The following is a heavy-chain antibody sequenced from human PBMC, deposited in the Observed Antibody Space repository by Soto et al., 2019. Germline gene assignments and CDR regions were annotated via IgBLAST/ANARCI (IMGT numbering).Heavy chain of an antibody. CDR3: ARDGCSSTSCYPTYYYYGMDV. V-gene: IGHV4-59*01. J-gene: IGHJ6*04. Sequence: SETLSLTCTVSGGSISSYYWSWIRQPPGKGLEWIGYIYYSGSTNYNPSLKSRVTISVDTSKNQFSLKLSSVTAADTAVYYCARDGCSSTSCYPTYYYYGMDVWGKGTTVNVSS. CDR2: IYYSGST. D-gene: IGHD2-2*01. CDR1: GGSISSYY.